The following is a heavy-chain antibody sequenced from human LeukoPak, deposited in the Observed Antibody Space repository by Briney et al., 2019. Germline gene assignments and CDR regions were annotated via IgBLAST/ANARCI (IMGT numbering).Heavy chain of an antibody. Sequence: GGSLRLSCAASGFTVSSNYMSWVRQAPGKGLEWVSVIYSGGSTYYADSVKGRFTISRDNSKNTLYLQMNSLRAEDTAVYYCARSRRPMVRGDDAFDIWGQGTMVTVSS. CDR1: GFTVSSNY. V-gene: IGHV3-53*01. J-gene: IGHJ3*02. CDR2: IYSGGST. D-gene: IGHD3-10*01. CDR3: ARSRRPMVRGDDAFDI.